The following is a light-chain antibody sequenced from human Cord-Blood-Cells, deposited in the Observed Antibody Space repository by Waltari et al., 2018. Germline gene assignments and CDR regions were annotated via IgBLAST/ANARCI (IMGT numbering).Light chain of an antibody. CDR2: WAS. CDR3: QQYYSTPLT. Sequence: IVMTQSPDSLAVSLGERATLNRKSSQSVLYSSNNKNYLAWYQQKPGQPPKLLIYWASTRESGVPDRFSGSGSGTDFTLTISSLQAEDVAVYYCQQYYSTPLTFGGGTKVEIK. V-gene: IGKV4-1*01. J-gene: IGKJ4*01. CDR1: QSVLYSSNNKNY.